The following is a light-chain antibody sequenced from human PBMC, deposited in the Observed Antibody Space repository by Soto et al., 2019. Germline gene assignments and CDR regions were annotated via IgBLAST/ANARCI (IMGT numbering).Light chain of an antibody. CDR1: SSNIGAGYD. V-gene: IGLV1-40*01. Sequence: QSVLTQPPSVSGAPGQRVTISCTGSSSNIGAGYDVHWYQQRPGTAPKLLIFGNINRPSGVPDRFSGSKSGTSASLAITGLQAEDEGDYYCQSYDRTLSASYVVGTGIKVTV. CDR3: QSYDRTLSASYV. J-gene: IGLJ1*01. CDR2: GNI.